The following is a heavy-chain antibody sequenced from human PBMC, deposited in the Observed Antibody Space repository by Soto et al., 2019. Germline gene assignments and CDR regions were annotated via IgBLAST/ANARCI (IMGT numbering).Heavy chain of an antibody. D-gene: IGHD2-15*01. J-gene: IGHJ1*01. CDR2: ISDSGGST. V-gene: IGHV3-23*01. CDR3: VCSGSPRGYLQQ. CDR1: GFTFNNYS. Sequence: PXESLRLSGAASGFTFNNYSMSWVRQAPGKGLEWVSAISDSGGSTYYADSVKGRFTISRDNSKNTLYLQMNSLRAEDTAVYYRVCSGSPRGYLQQWGQGTLVTVSS.